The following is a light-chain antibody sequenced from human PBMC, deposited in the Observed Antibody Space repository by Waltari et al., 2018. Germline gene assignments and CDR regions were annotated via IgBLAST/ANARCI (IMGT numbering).Light chain of an antibody. Sequence: QLAPTHSPSPSAPPGDSVKLTCTPRSGHTYNAHPWHQQQPGKGPRYLTLLQSDGRHTQGDGTPDRFSGSSSGAERYLTISSLQSDDEADYYCQTWGAGTVVFGGGTKLTVL. CDR1: SGHTYNA. V-gene: IGLV4-69*01. J-gene: IGLJ2*01. CDR3: QTWGAGTVV. CDR2: LQSDGRH.